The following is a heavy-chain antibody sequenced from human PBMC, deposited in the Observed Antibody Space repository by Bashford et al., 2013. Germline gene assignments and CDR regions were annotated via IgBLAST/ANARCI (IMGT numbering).Heavy chain of an antibody. D-gene: IGHD5-18*01. CDR1: GGSFSRHS. V-gene: IGHV1-69*13. CDR2: IIPMFGST. Sequence: SVKVSCKASGGSFSRHSISWVRQAPGQRLEWMGGIIPMFGSTNYAQKFQGRVTLTADESTRIVYMELRSLTSEDTAVYFCARENSDGLVTYPNYHYFGMDVWGKGPRSPSPQ. CDR3: ARENSDGLVTYPNYHYFGMDV. J-gene: IGHJ6*01.